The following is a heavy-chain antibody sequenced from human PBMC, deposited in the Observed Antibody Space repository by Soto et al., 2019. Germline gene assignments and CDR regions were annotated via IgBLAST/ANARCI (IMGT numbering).Heavy chain of an antibody. CDR1: GYAFSGYR. CDR3: ARDLGPPNLFDS. CDR2: TSGYNGNT. D-gene: IGHD2-8*01. V-gene: IGHV1-18*01. J-gene: IGHJ5*01. Sequence: QVQLVQSGAEMKQPGASVKVSCKTSGYAFSGYRLSWVRQGPGQGLEWMGWTSGYNGNTDYAQKFQGRVTMTTDTSTSTAYMELRSLRSDDTAVYYCARDLGPPNLFDSWGQGTLVTVSS.